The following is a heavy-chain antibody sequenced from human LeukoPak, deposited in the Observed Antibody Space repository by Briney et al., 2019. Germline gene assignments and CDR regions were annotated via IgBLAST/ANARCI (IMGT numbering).Heavy chain of an antibody. V-gene: IGHV3-48*03. CDR1: GFTFSSYE. CDR3: ARDSGKNYGMDV. D-gene: IGHD3-10*01. Sequence: GGSLRLSCAASGFTFSSYEMNWVRQAPGKGLEWVSYISSSGSTIYYADSVKGRFTISRDNAKNSLYLQMNSLRAEDTAVYYCARDSGKNYGMDVWGQGTTVTVSS. J-gene: IGHJ6*02. CDR2: ISSSGSTI.